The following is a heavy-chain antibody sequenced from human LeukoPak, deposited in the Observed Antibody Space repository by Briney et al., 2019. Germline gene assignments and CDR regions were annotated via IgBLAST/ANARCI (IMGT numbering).Heavy chain of an antibody. CDR3: AICGGDCYYDY. CDR2: IYHSGST. D-gene: IGHD2-21*01. CDR1: GVSISSGPYF. Sequence: SETLSLTCSVSGVSISSGPYFWSWIRQPPGKGLEWIGYIYHSGSTYYNPSLKSRVTISVDRSKNQFSLKLSSVTAADTAVYYCAICGGDCYYDYWGQGTLVTVSS. J-gene: IGHJ4*02. V-gene: IGHV4-30-2*01.